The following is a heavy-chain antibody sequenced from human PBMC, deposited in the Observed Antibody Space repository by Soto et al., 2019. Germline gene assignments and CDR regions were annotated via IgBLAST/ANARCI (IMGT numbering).Heavy chain of an antibody. V-gene: IGHV1-8*01. D-gene: IGHD3-9*01. CDR1: GYTFTSYD. J-gene: IGHJ4*02. CDR2: MNPNSGNT. CDR3: VKTRYFDPPGTFDY. Sequence: ASVKVSCKASGYTFTSYDINWVRQATGQGLEWMGWMNPNSGNTGYAQKFQGRVTMTRNTSIRTAYIDLSSLSSDDTAVYYCVKTRYFDPPGTFDYWGLGTLVTVSS.